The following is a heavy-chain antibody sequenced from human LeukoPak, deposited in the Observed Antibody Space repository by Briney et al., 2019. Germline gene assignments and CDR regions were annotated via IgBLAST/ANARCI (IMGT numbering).Heavy chain of an antibody. CDR2: ISYDGGNK. D-gene: IGHD5-12*01. CDR3: ARDVVATIKGDYFDY. Sequence: GGSLRLSCAASGFSFSSYTMNWVRQAPGKGLEWVAVISYDGGNKYYADSVKGRFTISRDNSKNTLYLQMNSLRAEDTAVYYCARDVVATIKGDYFDYWGQGTLVTVSS. V-gene: IGHV3-30-3*01. CDR1: GFSFSSYT. J-gene: IGHJ4*02.